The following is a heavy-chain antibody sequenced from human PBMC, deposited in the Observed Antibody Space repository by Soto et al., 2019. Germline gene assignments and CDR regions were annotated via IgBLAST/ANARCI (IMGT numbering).Heavy chain of an antibody. J-gene: IGHJ3*02. CDR2: ISYIGTA. V-gene: IGHV4-59*01. CDR1: GGPISTYY. CDR3: ARDAGYQLTGAFDI. D-gene: IGHD5-18*01. Sequence: QVQLQESGPGLVKPSETLSLTCVVSGGPISTYYWSWIRQSPGKGLEWIGFISYIGTAEYNPSLKSRATISVETSKRHRSLRLTSVSAADTAVYYCARDAGYQLTGAFDIWGQGTMVAVSS.